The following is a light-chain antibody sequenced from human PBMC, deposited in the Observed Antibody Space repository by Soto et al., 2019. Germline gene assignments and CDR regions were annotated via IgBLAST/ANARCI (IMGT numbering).Light chain of an antibody. Sequence: QSALTQPPSVSGSPGQSITISCTGTSSDVGGYNSVSWYQQYPGKAPKLMIHDVSNRPSGVSDRFSGSKSGNTASLTISGLQPEDEADYYCSSYTTSISYVFGSGTKLTV. CDR2: DVS. J-gene: IGLJ1*01. CDR1: SSDVGGYNS. CDR3: SSYTTSISYV. V-gene: IGLV2-14*03.